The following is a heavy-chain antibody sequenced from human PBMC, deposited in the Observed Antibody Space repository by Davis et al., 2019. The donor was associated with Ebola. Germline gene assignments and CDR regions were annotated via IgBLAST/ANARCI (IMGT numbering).Heavy chain of an antibody. Sequence: GESLKISCVASGFTFRTYSMSWVRQAPGKGLEWVSSISSDSDYIYYADSAKGRFTISRDNAKNSLYLQMNSLRAEDTAVYYWARDRPLDFFFGDYYGMDVWGQGTTVTVSS. CDR1: GFTFRTYS. D-gene: IGHD3-16*01. CDR3: ARDRPLDFFFGDYYGMDV. V-gene: IGHV3-21*01. CDR2: ISSDSDYI. J-gene: IGHJ6*02.